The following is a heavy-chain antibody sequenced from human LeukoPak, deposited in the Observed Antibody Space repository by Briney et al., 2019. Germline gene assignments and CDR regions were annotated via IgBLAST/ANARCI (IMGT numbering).Heavy chain of an antibody. D-gene: IGHD4-17*01. CDR2: IYTSGST. CDR1: GGSISSYY. J-gene: IGHJ5*02. V-gene: IGHV4-4*07. CDR3: ARASRYGDHAPVWFDP. Sequence: PSETLSLTCTVSGGSISSYYWSWIRQPAGKGLEWIGRIYTSGSTNYNPSLKSRVTMSVDTSKNQFSLKLSSVTAADTAVYYCARASRYGDHAPVWFDPWGQGTLVTVSS.